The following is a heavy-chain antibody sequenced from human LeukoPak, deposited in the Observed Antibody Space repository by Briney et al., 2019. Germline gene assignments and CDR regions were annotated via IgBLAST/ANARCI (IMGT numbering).Heavy chain of an antibody. CDR1: GFTFSSYW. Sequence: GGSLRLSCAASGFTFSSYWMSWVRQAPGKGLEWVANIKQDGSEKYYADSVKGRFTISRDNSKNTLYLQMNSLRAEDTAVYYCAKDRYYYYYDSSGVLDYWGQGTLVTVSS. CDR2: IKQDGSEK. D-gene: IGHD3-22*01. CDR3: AKDRYYYYYDSSGVLDY. V-gene: IGHV3-7*01. J-gene: IGHJ4*02.